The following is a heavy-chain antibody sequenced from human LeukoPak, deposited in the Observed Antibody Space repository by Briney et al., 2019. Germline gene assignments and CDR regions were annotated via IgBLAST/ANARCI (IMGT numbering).Heavy chain of an antibody. V-gene: IGHV3-30*02. Sequence: PGESLRLSCTASGFTFSTYGIHWVRQAPGKGLEWVAFIRYDGRNKYYADSVKGRFTISRDNSKNTLYLQMNSLRAEDTAVYYCAKALALLREDHDFDYWGQGTLVTVSS. D-gene: IGHD2-15*01. CDR1: GFTFSTYG. CDR2: IRYDGRNK. CDR3: AKALALLREDHDFDY. J-gene: IGHJ4*02.